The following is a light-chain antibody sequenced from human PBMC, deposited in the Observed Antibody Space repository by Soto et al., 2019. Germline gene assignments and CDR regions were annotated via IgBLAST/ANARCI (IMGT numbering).Light chain of an antibody. Sequence: DVVMTQSPLSLPVTLGQPASISCRSSQSLVTSDGNTYLNWFQQRPGQSPRRLIYKVSNRDSGVPDRFSGSESGTDFPLKISRVEAEDVGVYYCMKGTHWPYTFGQGTKLEIK. J-gene: IGKJ2*01. V-gene: IGKV2-30*01. CDR2: KVS. CDR1: QSLVTSDGNTY. CDR3: MKGTHWPYT.